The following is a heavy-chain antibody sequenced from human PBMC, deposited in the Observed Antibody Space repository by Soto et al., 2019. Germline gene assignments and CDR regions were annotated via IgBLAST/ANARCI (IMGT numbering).Heavy chain of an antibody. CDR2: INPKSGGT. J-gene: IGHJ6*02. CDR1: GYSFTDYH. Sequence: GASVKVSCKASGYSFTDYHIHWVRQAPGQGLEWLGRINPKSGGTSTAQKFQGWVTMTTDTSISTASMELTRLTSDDTAIYYCARGESTDFSNGVCSFCCNHDMDVWGQGTTGTVSS. CDR3: ARGESTDFSNGVCSFCCNHDMDV. V-gene: IGHV1-2*04. D-gene: IGHD2-8*01.